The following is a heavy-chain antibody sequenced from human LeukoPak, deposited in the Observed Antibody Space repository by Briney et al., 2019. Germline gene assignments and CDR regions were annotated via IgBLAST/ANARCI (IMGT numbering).Heavy chain of an antibody. CDR1: GNYW. V-gene: IGHV3-74*01. Sequence: GGSLRLSCAASGNYWMHWVRQVPGKGLVWVSHINSDGSWTSYADSVKGRFTISKDNAKNAVYLQMNSLRAEDTAVYYCVSLYETYWGRGTLVTVSS. CDR3: VSLYETY. CDR2: INSDGSWT. J-gene: IGHJ4*02. D-gene: IGHD2/OR15-2a*01.